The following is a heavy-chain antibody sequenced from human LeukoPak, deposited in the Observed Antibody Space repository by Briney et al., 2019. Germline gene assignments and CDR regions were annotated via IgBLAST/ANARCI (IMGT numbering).Heavy chain of an antibody. CDR2: IYHSGST. CDR1: GGSISSSNW. V-gene: IGHV4-4*02. Sequence: SETLSLTCAVSGGSISSSNWWSWVRQPPGKGLEWIGEIYHSGSTNYNPSLKSRVTISVDKSKNQFSLKLTSVTAADTAVYYCARVRESSGWDYFDYWGQGAQVTVSS. J-gene: IGHJ4*02. CDR3: ARVRESSGWDYFDY. D-gene: IGHD6-19*01.